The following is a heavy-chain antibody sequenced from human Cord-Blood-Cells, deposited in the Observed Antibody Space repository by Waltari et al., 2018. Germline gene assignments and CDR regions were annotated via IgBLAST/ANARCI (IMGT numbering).Heavy chain of an antibody. J-gene: IGHJ6*02. CDR2: IKQDGSEK. Sequence: EVQLVESGGGLVQPGGSLRLSWAASGFTFSSYWMSWVRQAPGKGLEWVANIKQDGSEKYYVDSVKGRFTISRDNAKNSLYLQMNSLRAEDTAVYYCARVTRYDFWSGFVNYYYGMDVWGQGP. CDR3: ARVTRYDFWSGFVNYYYGMDV. V-gene: IGHV3-7*01. D-gene: IGHD3-3*01. CDR1: GFTFSSYW.